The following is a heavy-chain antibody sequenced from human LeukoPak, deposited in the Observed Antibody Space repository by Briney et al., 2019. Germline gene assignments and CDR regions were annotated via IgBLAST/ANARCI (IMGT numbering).Heavy chain of an antibody. Sequence: KPSQTLSLTCTVSRGSISSDGHYWSWIRQHPGKGLEWIVYIYYSRSTDYNPSLNSRVTISVDTSKNQFSLKLSSVTAADTAVYYCARDYYDSSGYFDYWGQGTLVTVSS. CDR2: IYYSRST. J-gene: IGHJ4*02. CDR1: RGSISSDGHY. CDR3: ARDYYDSSGYFDY. V-gene: IGHV4-31*03. D-gene: IGHD3-22*01.